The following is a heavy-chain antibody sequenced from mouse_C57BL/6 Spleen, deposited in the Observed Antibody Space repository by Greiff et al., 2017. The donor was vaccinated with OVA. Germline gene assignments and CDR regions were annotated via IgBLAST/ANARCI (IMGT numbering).Heavy chain of an antibody. Sequence: VQLQQSGPELVKPGASVKISCKASGYTFTDYYMNWVKQSHGKSLEWIGDINPNNGGTSYNQKFKGKATLTVDKSSSTAYMELRSLTSEDSAVYYCARRTTTVVADWYFDVWGTGTTVTVSS. CDR1: GYTFTDYY. J-gene: IGHJ1*03. CDR2: INPNNGGT. CDR3: ARRTTTVVADWYFDV. V-gene: IGHV1-26*01. D-gene: IGHD1-1*01.